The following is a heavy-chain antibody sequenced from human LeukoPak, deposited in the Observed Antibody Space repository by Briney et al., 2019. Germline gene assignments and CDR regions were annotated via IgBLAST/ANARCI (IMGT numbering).Heavy chain of an antibody. J-gene: IGHJ4*02. D-gene: IGHD3-10*01. CDR3: ARLRITMVRGVSLPPYFDY. Sequence: SETLSLTCTVSGGSISSSSYYWGWIRQPPGKGLEWIGSIYYSGSTYYNPSLKSRVTISVDTSKNQFSLKLSSVTAADTAVYYCARLRITMVRGVSLPPYFDYWGQGTLVTVSS. CDR2: IYYSGST. CDR1: GGSISSSSYY. V-gene: IGHV4-39*01.